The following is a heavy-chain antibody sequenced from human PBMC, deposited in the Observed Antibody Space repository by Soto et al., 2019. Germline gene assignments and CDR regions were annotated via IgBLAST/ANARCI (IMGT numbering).Heavy chain of an antibody. Sequence: EVQLVESGGGLIQPGGSLRLSCAVSGFTVSNNYMSWVRQAPGKGLEGVSVIYSGGYTAYGDSVKGRFTISRDNSKNNLFLQKNSLGADARAVYYGGTQRGGGGYWGQGTLVTVSS. CDR1: GFTVSNNY. J-gene: IGHJ4*02. D-gene: IGHD6-25*01. CDR3: GTQRGGGGY. CDR2: IYSGGYT. V-gene: IGHV3-53*01.